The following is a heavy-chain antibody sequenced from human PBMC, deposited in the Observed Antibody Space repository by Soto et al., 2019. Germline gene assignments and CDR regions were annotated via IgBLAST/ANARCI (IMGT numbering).Heavy chain of an antibody. CDR1: GGSLRGYS. D-gene: IGHD2-2*01. J-gene: IGHJ5*02. CDR3: ARLTSHWSDP. V-gene: IGHV4-59*08. CDR2: VYSGGGT. Sequence: SETLSLTCTVSGGSLRGYSWSWIRQSPGKGLEWIGYVYSGGGTNYSPSFMGRVTISVDTTDNQFSLKLSSVTAADTAVYYCARLTSHWSDPWGQGTLVTVSS.